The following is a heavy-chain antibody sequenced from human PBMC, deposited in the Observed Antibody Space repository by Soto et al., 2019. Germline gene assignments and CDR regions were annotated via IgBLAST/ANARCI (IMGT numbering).Heavy chain of an antibody. CDR2: IWYDGSNK. CDR1: GFTFSSYG. Sequence: GGSLRLSCAASGFTFSSYGMHWVRQAPGKGLEWVAVIWYDGSNKYYADSVKGRFTISRDNSKNTLYLQMNSLRAEDTAVYYCARVGTAAADDAFDIWGQGTMVTVS. D-gene: IGHD6-13*01. V-gene: IGHV3-33*01. J-gene: IGHJ3*02. CDR3: ARVGTAAADDAFDI.